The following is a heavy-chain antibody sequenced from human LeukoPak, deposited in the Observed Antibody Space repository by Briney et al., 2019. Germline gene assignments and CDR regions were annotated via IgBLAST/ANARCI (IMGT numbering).Heavy chain of an antibody. J-gene: IGHJ4*02. CDR3: ARVSGSIAASDY. CDR2: INPNSGGT. Sequence: ASVKVSCKASGYTFTGYYMHWVRQAPGQGLGWMGWINPNSGGTNYAQKFQGRVTMTRDTSISTAYMELSRLRSDDTAVYYCARVSGSIAASDYWGQGTLVTVSS. D-gene: IGHD6-13*01. V-gene: IGHV1-2*02. CDR1: GYTFTGYY.